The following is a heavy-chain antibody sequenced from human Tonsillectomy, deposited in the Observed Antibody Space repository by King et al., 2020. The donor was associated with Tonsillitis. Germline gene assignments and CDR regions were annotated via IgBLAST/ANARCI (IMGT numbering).Heavy chain of an antibody. CDR3: AKGFEDSADYSEYFDL. Sequence: HVQLVESGGGVVQPGRSLRLSCAASGFTFSSYGIHWVRQAPGKGLEWVAVISYDGSNKYYADTVKGRFTISRDNSKNTLYLQMNSLRAEDTAVYYCAKGFEDSADYSEYFDLCGRGTLVTVSS. CDR1: GFTFSSYG. J-gene: IGHJ2*01. D-gene: IGHD3-22*01. V-gene: IGHV3-30*18. CDR2: ISYDGSNK.